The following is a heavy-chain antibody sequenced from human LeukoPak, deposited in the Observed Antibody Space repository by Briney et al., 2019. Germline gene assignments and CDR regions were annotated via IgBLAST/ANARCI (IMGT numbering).Heavy chain of an antibody. CDR3: AREIPAAQFDP. V-gene: IGHV4-38-2*02. CDR1: GYPINSGYY. J-gene: IGHJ5*02. D-gene: IGHD6-6*01. Sequence: SETLSLTCTVSGYPINSGYYWGWIRQPPGKGLEWIGSIYHSGITYYNPSLKSRVTISVDTSKNQFSLKLSSVTAADTAVYYCAREIPAAQFDPWGQGTLVTVSS. CDR2: IYHSGIT.